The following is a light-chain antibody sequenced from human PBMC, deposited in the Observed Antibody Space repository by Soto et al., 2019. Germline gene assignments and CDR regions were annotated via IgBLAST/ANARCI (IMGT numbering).Light chain of an antibody. J-gene: IGLJ1*01. CDR1: SSDVGDYNH. V-gene: IGLV2-8*01. Sequence: QSALTQTPSASGSSGQSVTISCTGTSSDVGDYNHVSWYQQHPGKAPKIMIYEVSKRPSGVPDRFSGSKSGNTASLTVSGLQAEDEADYYCSSYAGSSSNSYVFGTGTKLTVL. CDR3: SSYAGSSSNSYV. CDR2: EVS.